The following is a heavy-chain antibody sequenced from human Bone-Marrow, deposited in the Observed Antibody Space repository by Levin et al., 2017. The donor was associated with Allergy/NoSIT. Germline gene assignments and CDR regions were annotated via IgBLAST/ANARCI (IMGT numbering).Heavy chain of an antibody. D-gene: IGHD5-18*01. J-gene: IGHJ4*02. Sequence: SQTLSLTCTVSGGSISTYYWSWIRQPPGKGLEWIGYVYYSGSTNYNPSLKSRVTMSVDTSKNHFSLKLSSVTAAGTALYYCARHAGPIHLWLMDYWGQGTLVTVSS. CDR2: VYYSGST. CDR3: ARHAGPIHLWLMDY. V-gene: IGHV4-59*08. CDR1: GGSISTYY.